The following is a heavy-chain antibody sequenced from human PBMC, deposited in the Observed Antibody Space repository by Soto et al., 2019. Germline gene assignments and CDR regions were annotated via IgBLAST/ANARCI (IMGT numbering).Heavy chain of an antibody. D-gene: IGHD6-19*01. CDR3: AREGIAVAGPYNDY. J-gene: IGHJ4*02. V-gene: IGHV4-39*01. Sequence: SETLSLTCTVSGGSISSSSYYWGWIRQPPGKGLEWIGSIYYSGSTYYNPSLKSRVTISVDTSKNQFSLKLSSVTAADTAVYYCAREGIAVAGPYNDYWGQGTLVTVSS. CDR1: GGSISSSSYY. CDR2: IYYSGST.